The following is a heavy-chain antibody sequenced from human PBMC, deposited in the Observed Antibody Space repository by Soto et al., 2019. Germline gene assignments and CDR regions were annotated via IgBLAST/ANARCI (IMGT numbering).Heavy chain of an antibody. D-gene: IGHD4-4*01. Sequence: SGGSLRLSCAASGFPFSSYVMSWVRQAPGKGLEWVSGITGGGSNTFYADSVKGRFTISRDNSKNTLFLQMNSLGAEDTAVYYCAKDSNKYSSSLRGRYFDYWGQGIGVTVSS. CDR2: ITGGGSNT. CDR3: AKDSNKYSSSLRGRYFDY. CDR1: GFPFSSYV. J-gene: IGHJ4*02. V-gene: IGHV3-23*01.